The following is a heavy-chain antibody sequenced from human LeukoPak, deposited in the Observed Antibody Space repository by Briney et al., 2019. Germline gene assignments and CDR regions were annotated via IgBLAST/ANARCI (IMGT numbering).Heavy chain of an antibody. CDR2: IHYTGST. CDR3: ARRGRYYDFWSGYGAFDI. J-gene: IGHJ3*02. V-gene: IGHV4-59*08. CDR1: GGSISNYY. Sequence: KPSETLSLTCTVSGGSISNYYWSWIRQPPGKGLEWIAYIHYTGSTNYNPSLRSRVTISVDTSKNQFSLKLSSVTAADTAVYYCARRGRYYDFWSGYGAFDIWGQGTMVTVSS. D-gene: IGHD3-3*01.